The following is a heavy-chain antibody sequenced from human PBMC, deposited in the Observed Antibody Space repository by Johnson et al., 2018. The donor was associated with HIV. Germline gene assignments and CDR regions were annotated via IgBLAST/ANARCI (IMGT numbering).Heavy chain of an antibody. J-gene: IGHJ3*02. CDR1: GFTLSSYA. CDR3: ARGGAYCGGDCNAFDI. D-gene: IGHD2-21*02. Sequence: VQLVESGGGVVQPGRSLRLSCAASGFTLSSYAIHWVRQAPGKGLEWVAVISYDGNNKYYADSVKGRFTISRDNSKNTLHLQMNSLRAEDAAVYYCARGGAYCGGDCNAFDIWGQGTMVTVSS. V-gene: IGHV3-30*04. CDR2: ISYDGNNK.